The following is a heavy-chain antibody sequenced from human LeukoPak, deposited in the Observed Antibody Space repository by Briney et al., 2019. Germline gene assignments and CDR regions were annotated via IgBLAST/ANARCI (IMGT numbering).Heavy chain of an antibody. CDR1: GFTVSSNY. CDR2: IYSGGST. Sequence: RGSLRLSCAASGFTVSSNYMSWVRQAPGKGLEWVSLIYSGGSTYYADSVKGRFTISRDNSKNTLYLQMNSLRVEDTAVYYCARRGEDGYNLSNTYFDYWGQGTLVTVSS. D-gene: IGHD5-24*01. V-gene: IGHV3-66*04. J-gene: IGHJ4*02. CDR3: ARRGEDGYNLSNTYFDY.